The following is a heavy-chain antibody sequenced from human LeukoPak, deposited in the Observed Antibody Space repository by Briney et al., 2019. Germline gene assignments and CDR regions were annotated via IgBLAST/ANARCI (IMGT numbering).Heavy chain of an antibody. CDR3: AKTGGGGDGYNLGYFDY. CDR1: GFTFSSYA. Sequence: GSLRLSCAASGFTFSSYAMSWVRQAPGKGLEWVSAISGSGGSTYYADSVKGRFTISRDNSKNTLYLQMNSLRAEDTAVYYCAKTGGGGDGYNLGYFDYWGQGTLVTVSS. V-gene: IGHV3-23*01. D-gene: IGHD5-24*01. CDR2: ISGSGGST. J-gene: IGHJ4*02.